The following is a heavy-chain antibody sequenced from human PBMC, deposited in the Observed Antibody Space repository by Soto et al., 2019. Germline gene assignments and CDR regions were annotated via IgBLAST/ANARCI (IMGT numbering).Heavy chain of an antibody. CDR2: ITSSGGT. D-gene: IGHD3-22*01. J-gene: IGHJ5*02. CDR1: GFTFYNYA. V-gene: IGHV3-23*01. CDR3: AKGESSVSASYFDP. Sequence: DVQLLESGGDLAQPGGSLRLSCEASGFTFYNYAMAWVRQAPGRGLEWVSGITSSGGTYYADAVKGRFTISGDNSENTLYLQMNSLRAEDTAVYYCAKGESSVSASYFDPWGQGTLVTVSS.